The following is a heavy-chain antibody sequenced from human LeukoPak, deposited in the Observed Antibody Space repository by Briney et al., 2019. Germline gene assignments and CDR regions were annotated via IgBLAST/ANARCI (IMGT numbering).Heavy chain of an antibody. CDR3: ARVRQQLVHVWFDP. CDR2: IIPIFGTA. J-gene: IGHJ5*02. CDR1: GGTFISYA. Sequence: ASVKVSCKASGGTFISYAISWVRQAPGQGLEWMGGIIPIFGTANYAQKFQGRVTITTDESTSTAYMELSSLRSEDTAVYYCARVRQQLVHVWFDPWGQGALVTVSS. D-gene: IGHD6-13*01. V-gene: IGHV1-69*05.